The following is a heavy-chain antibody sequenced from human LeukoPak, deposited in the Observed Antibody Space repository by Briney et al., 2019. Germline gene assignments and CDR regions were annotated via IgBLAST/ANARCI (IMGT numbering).Heavy chain of an antibody. CDR3: ARSVNYSPADY. CDR2: INSDGSST. V-gene: IGHV3-74*01. D-gene: IGHD1-26*01. CDR1: GFTFSSYW. J-gene: IGHJ4*02. Sequence: GGSLRLSCAASGFTFSSYWMHWARQGPRKGLVWVSRINSDGSSTNYADTVKGRFTIPRDNANNTLYLQVNSLRAEDTAVYYCARSVNYSPADYWGQGTLVTVSS.